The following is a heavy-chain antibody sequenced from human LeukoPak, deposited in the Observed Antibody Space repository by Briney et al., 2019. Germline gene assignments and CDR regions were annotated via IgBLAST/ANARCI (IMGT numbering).Heavy chain of an antibody. CDR2: ISHSGNT. D-gene: IGHD4-17*01. CDR3: AKFRTVTTSYDAFDI. CDR1: GYSISSNYY. Sequence: SETLSPTCAVSGYSISSNYYWGWIRQPPGKGLECIGSISHSGNTYYNPSLKSRVTISIDTSKNQLSLNLNSVTAADTAVYFCAKFRTVTTSYDAFDIWGQGTLVTVSS. J-gene: IGHJ3*02. V-gene: IGHV4-38-2*01.